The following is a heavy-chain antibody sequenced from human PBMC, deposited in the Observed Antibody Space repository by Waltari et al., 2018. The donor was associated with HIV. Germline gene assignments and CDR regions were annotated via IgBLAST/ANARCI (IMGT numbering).Heavy chain of an antibody. CDR1: GFTFGSYG. Sequence: VQLMESGGGVVQPGKSLRLSCATSGFTFGSYGIHWVRQAPGKGLDGVSVLNYDGSNRFYAEAEQGRFLISRDNSKDTLFLQMNSLRDEDTGLYYCARDKAPYSSSSAVDYWGQGTLVTVS. CDR2: LNYDGSNR. D-gene: IGHD6-6*01. J-gene: IGHJ4*02. V-gene: IGHV3-33*01. CDR3: ARDKAPYSSSSAVDY.